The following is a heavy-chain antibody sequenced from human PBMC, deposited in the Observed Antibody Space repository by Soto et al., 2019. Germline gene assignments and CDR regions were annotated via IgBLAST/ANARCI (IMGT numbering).Heavy chain of an antibody. CDR3: ARGINNWLDP. V-gene: IGHV1-2*04. J-gene: IGHJ5*02. Sequence: QMQLVQSGAEVKKPGASVKVSCRASGYTFTGHYIHWVRQAPGQGLEWMGYINPNSGGTNYAQKFQGWVTMTTDTSINTAYMELNRLKSEDTAVYYCARGINNWLDPWGQGPLLSVSS. CDR1: GYTFTGHY. CDR2: INPNSGGT.